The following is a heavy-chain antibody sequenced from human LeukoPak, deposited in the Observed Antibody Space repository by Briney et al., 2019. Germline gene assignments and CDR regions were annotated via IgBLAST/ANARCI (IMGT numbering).Heavy chain of an antibody. J-gene: IGHJ4*02. CDR1: GFAVSSNY. CDR2: IYSGGST. CDR3: ARVSSYASYFDY. D-gene: IGHD3-16*01. V-gene: IGHV3-53*01. Sequence: SGGSLRLSCAASGFAVSSNYMSWVRQAPGKGGEWVSVIYSGGSTYYADSVKGRFTISRDNSKNTLYLQMNSLRAEDTAVYYCARVSSYASYFDYWGQGTLVTVSS.